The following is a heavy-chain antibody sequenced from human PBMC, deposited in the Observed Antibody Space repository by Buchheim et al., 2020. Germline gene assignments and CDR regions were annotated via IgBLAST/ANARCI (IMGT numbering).Heavy chain of an antibody. CDR3: ARGPYYDFWSGYYEGTNWFDP. Sequence: EVQLVESGGGLVKPGGSLRLSCAASGFTFSSYSMNWVRQAPGKGLEWVSSISSSSSYIYYADSVKGRFTISRDNATNSLYLQMNSLRAEDTAVYYCARGPYYDFWSGYYEGTNWFDPWGQGTL. V-gene: IGHV3-21*01. CDR1: GFTFSSYS. CDR2: ISSSSSYI. J-gene: IGHJ5*02. D-gene: IGHD3-3*01.